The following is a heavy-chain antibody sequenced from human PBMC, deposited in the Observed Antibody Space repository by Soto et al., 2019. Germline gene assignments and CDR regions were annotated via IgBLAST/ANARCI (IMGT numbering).Heavy chain of an antibody. Sequence: GGSLRLSCAASGFTFSSYGMHWVRQAPGKGLEWVAVISYDGSNKYYADSVKGRFTISRDNSKNTLYLQMNSLRAEDTAVYYCAKVPPSTPNYYYDSSGYHGYYYYGMDVWGQGTTVTVSS. CDR1: GFTFSSYG. J-gene: IGHJ6*02. CDR3: AKVPPSTPNYYYDSSGYHGYYYYGMDV. V-gene: IGHV3-30*18. CDR2: ISYDGSNK. D-gene: IGHD3-22*01.